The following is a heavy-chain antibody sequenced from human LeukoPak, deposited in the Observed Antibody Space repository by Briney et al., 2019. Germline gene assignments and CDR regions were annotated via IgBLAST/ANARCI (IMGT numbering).Heavy chain of an antibody. CDR1: GFTFSSYW. CDR2: ISSSSTYI. Sequence: GGSLRLSCAASGFTFSSYWMSWVRQAPGKGLEWVSSISSSSTYIYYADSVKGRFTISRDNAKNSLYLQMNSLRADDTAVYYCARGSSGSPFFSYYYYMDVWGKGTTVTISS. J-gene: IGHJ6*03. CDR3: ARGSSGSPFFSYYYYMDV. V-gene: IGHV3-21*01. D-gene: IGHD1-26*01.